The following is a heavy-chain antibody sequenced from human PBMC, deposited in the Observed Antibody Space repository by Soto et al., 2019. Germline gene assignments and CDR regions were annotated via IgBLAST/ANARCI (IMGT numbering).Heavy chain of an antibody. CDR3: ASVNYDKANWNDEGNAFDI. CDR2: ISAYNGNT. D-gene: IGHD1-20*01. Sequence: ASVKVSCKASGYTFTSYGISWVRQAPGQGLEWMGWISAYNGNTNYAQKLQGRVTMTTDTSTSTAYMELRSLRSDDTAVYYCASVNYDKANWNDEGNAFDIWGQGTMVTVSS. J-gene: IGHJ3*02. CDR1: GYTFTSYG. V-gene: IGHV1-18*01.